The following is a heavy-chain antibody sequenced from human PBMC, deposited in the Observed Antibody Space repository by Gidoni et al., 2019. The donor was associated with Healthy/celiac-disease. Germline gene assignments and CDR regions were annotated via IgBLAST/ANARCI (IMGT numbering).Heavy chain of an antibody. V-gene: IGHV3-21*01. CDR2: ISSSSSYI. D-gene: IGHD6-6*01. J-gene: IGHJ6*02. CDR3: ARGSSSSGYYYYYGMDV. CDR1: GFTFSSYS. Sequence: EVQLVESGGGLVKPGGSLRLSCAASGFTFSSYSLNWVRQAPGKGLVWVSSISSSSSYIYYADSVKGRFTISRDNAKNSLYLQMNSLRADDTAVYYCARGSSSSGYYYYYGMDVWGQGTTVTVSS.